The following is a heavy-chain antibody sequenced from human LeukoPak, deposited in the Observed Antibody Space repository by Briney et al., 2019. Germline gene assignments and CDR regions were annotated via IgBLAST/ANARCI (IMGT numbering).Heavy chain of an antibody. V-gene: IGHV1-69*04. J-gene: IGHJ6*02. D-gene: IGHD4-17*01. Sequence: SVKVSCKASGDTFSSYTISWVRQAPGQGLEWMGRIIPILGIANYAQKFQGRVTITADKSTSTDYMELSSLRSEDTAVYYCAREATGTTNYYYGMDVWGQGTTVTVSS. CDR3: AREATGTTNYYYGMDV. CDR1: GDTFSSYT. CDR2: IIPILGIA.